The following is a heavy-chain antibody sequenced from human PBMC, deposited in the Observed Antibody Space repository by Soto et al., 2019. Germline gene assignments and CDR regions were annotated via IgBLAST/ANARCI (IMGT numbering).Heavy chain of an antibody. CDR3: ARGSSVRGMNV. Sequence: GGSLRLSCAASGFTFSDFYMSWVRQAPGKGPEWVAYISGTDPYMKYADAVRGRFTISRDNAKNSVYLQMNSLRGDDTAVYYCARGSSVRGMNVWGQGTTVTVSS. CDR1: GFTFSDFY. D-gene: IGHD6-13*01. J-gene: IGHJ6*02. CDR2: ISGTDPYM. V-gene: IGHV3-11*06.